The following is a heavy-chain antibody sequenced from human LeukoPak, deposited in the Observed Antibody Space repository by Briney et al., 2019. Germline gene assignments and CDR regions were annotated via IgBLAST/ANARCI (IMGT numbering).Heavy chain of an antibody. CDR2: ISAYNGNT. CDR1: SYTFTNYA. CDR3: ARGNYDILTGPRRTDAFDI. Sequence: GASVTVSFTASSYTFTNYAISWVRQAPGQGLEWMGWISAYNGNTNYAQKLQGRVTMTTDTSTSTAYMELRSLRSDDTAMYYCARGNYDILTGPRRTDAFDIWGQGTMVTVSS. D-gene: IGHD3-9*01. V-gene: IGHV1-18*01. J-gene: IGHJ3*02.